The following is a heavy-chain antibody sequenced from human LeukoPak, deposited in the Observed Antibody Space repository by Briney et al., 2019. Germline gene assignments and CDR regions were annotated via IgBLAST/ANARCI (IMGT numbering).Heavy chain of an antibody. Sequence: GASVKVSCKASGYTFTGYYMHWVRQAPGQGLEWMGWINPNSGGTNYAQKFQGRVTMTRDTSISTAYMELSRLRSDDTAVYYCARDYDFGYYDSSGSFYIWGQGTMVTVSS. CDR1: GYTFTGYY. D-gene: IGHD3-22*01. CDR3: ARDYDFGYYDSSGSFYI. J-gene: IGHJ3*02. V-gene: IGHV1-2*02. CDR2: INPNSGGT.